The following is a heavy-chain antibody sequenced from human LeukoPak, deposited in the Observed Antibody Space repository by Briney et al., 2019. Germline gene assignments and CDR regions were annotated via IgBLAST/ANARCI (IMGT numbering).Heavy chain of an antibody. Sequence: GESLKISCKGSGYSFTNYWIGWVRQMPGKGLEWMGIIYTGDSDTRYSPSFQGQVTISVDKSISTAYLQWSSLKASDTAMYYCARRHYGILPGPDSFYFDSWGQGTLVTVSS. D-gene: IGHD3-9*01. V-gene: IGHV5-51*01. CDR2: IYTGDSDT. CDR1: GYSFTNYW. CDR3: ARRHYGILPGPDSFYFDS. J-gene: IGHJ4*02.